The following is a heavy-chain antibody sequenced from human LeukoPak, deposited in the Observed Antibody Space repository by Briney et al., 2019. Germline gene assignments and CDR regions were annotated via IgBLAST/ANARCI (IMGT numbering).Heavy chain of an antibody. CDR3: ARDTHYYDSSGYYYYFDY. CDR2: IYYSGCT. D-gene: IGHD3-22*01. Sequence: SETLSLTFTVYGGALSGYYWSWIRQHPGKGLEWIGYIYYSGCTYYNPSLKSRVTISVDTSKNQSSLQLSSVTAADTAVYYCARDTHYYDSSGYYYYFDYWGPGTLVTVSS. J-gene: IGHJ4*02. CDR1: GGALSGYY. V-gene: IGHV4-31*03.